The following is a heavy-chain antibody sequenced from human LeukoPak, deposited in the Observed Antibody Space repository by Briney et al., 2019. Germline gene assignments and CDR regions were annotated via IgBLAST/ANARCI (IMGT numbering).Heavy chain of an antibody. J-gene: IGHJ5*02. CDR2: MNPNSGNT. CDR1: GYTFSSYD. V-gene: IGHV1-8*01. D-gene: IGHD3-10*01. Sequence: GASVKVSCKASGYTFSSYDINWVRQATGQGLEWMGWMNPNSGNTGYAQKFQGGVTMTRNTSISTAYMELSSLRSEDTAVYYCARVSMVRGAAPYNWFDPWGQGTLVTVSS. CDR3: ARVSMVRGAAPYNWFDP.